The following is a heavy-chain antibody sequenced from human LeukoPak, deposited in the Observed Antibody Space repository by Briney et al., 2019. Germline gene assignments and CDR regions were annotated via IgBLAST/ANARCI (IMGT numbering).Heavy chain of an antibody. CDR1: GGSISSYY. CDR3: ARDSGYYYDSSGYFLGDYFDY. V-gene: IGHV4-4*07. D-gene: IGHD3-22*01. Sequence: SETLSLTCTVSGGSISSYYWSWIRQPAGKGLERIGRIYTSGSTNYNPSLKSRVTMSVDTSKNQFSLKLSSVTAADTAVYYCARDSGYYYDSSGYFLGDYFDYWGQGTLVTVSS. CDR2: IYTSGST. J-gene: IGHJ4*02.